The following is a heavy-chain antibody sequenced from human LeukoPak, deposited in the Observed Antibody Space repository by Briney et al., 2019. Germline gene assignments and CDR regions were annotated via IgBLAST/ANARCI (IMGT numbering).Heavy chain of an antibody. CDR1: GDSVSSNSAA. J-gene: IGHJ5*02. CDR2: TYYRSKWYN. CDR3: ARSIATPSTNWFDP. D-gene: IGHD6-6*01. Sequence: SQTLSLTCAISGDSVSSNSAAWNWIRQSPSRGLEWLGRTYYRSKWYNDYAVSVKSRITINPDTSKNQLSLQLDSVTPDDTAVYYCARSIATPSTNWFDPWGQGTLVTVSS. V-gene: IGHV6-1*01.